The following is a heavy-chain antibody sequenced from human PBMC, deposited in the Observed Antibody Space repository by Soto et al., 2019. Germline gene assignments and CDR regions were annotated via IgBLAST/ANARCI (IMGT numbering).Heavy chain of an antibody. V-gene: IGHV3-7*03. Sequence: SLRLSCAASGFTFSSYWMSWVRQAPGKGLEWVANIKQDGSEKYYVDSVKGRFTISRDNAKNSLSLQMNSLRAEDTAVYYCAREVYDFWSGFQGSVDYWGQGTLVTVSS. D-gene: IGHD3-3*01. CDR2: IKQDGSEK. J-gene: IGHJ4*02. CDR1: GFTFSSYW. CDR3: AREVYDFWSGFQGSVDY.